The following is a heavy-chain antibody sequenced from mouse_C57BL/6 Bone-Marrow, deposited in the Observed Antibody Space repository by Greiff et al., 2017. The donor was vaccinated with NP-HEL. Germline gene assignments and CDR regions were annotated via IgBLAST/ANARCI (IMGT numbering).Heavy chain of an antibody. CDR3: TLYYYGSRATRYFDV. CDR1: GFTFSNYW. Sequence: EVKLMESGGGLVQPGGSMKLSCVASGFTFSNYWMNWVRQSPEKGLEWVAQIRLKSDNYATHYAESVKGRFTISRDDSKSSVYLQMNNLRAEDTGIYYCTLYYYGSRATRYFDVWGTGTTVTVSS. V-gene: IGHV6-3*01. CDR2: IRLKSDNYAT. D-gene: IGHD1-1*01. J-gene: IGHJ1*03.